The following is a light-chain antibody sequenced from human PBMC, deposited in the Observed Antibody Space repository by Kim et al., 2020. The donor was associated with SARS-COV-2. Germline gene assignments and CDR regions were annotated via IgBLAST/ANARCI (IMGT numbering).Light chain of an antibody. CDR3: CSYTTSSIYV. V-gene: IGLV2-14*03. Sequence: QSALTQPASVSGSPGQSIAISCTGPSSDVVAYNAVSWYQHHPGKAPQLMIYDVSERPSGVSHRFSGSKSGNTASLTISGLQAEDEADYYCCSYTTSSIYVFGTGPRVTFL. CDR1: SSDVVAYNA. CDR2: DVS. J-gene: IGLJ1*01.